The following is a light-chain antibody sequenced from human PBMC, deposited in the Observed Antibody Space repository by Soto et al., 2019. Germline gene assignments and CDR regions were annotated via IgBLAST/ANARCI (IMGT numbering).Light chain of an antibody. Sequence: IVLTQSPGTLSLSPGDRATLSCRATQSVSSRYLAWYQQKPGQAPRLLIYGASTRANGIPVRFSGSGSGTELILTISSLQSEDFAVYYCQQYNNWRTWTFGQGTQVDIK. J-gene: IGKJ1*01. CDR1: QSVSSRY. V-gene: IGKV3-15*01. CDR2: GAS. CDR3: QQYNNWRTWT.